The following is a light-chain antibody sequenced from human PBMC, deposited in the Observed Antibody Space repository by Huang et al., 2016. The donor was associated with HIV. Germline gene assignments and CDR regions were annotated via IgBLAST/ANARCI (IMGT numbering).Light chain of an antibody. J-gene: IGKJ2*01. Sequence: EVVLTQSPGTLSLSPGERATLSCRASQSVNNYFLAWYQHTPGRAPRLLICGASSRATGIPDRFSGSGSKTNFTLTISRLEPEDFAVYYCQQYGSSPTTFGQGTNLEIK. V-gene: IGKV3-20*01. CDR2: GAS. CDR1: QSVNNYF. CDR3: QQYGSSPTT.